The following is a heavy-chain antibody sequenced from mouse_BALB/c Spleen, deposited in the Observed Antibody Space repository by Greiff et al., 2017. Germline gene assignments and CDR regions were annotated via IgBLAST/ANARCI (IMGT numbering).Heavy chain of an antibody. CDR1: GFTFSSYG. V-gene: IGHV5-6*01. D-gene: IGHD3-3*01. J-gene: IGHJ3*01. CDR2: ISSGGSYT. Sequence: EVKLVESGGDLVKPGGSLKLSCAASGFTFSSYGMSWVRQTPDKRLEWVATISSGGSYTYYPDSVKGRFTISRDNAKNTLYLQMSSLKSEDTAMYYCARHRGQLGGFAYWGQGTLVTVSA. CDR3: ARHRGQLGGFAY.